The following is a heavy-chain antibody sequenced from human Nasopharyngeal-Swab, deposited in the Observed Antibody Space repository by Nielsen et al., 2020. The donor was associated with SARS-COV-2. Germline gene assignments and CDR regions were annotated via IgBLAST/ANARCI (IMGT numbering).Heavy chain of an antibody. CDR2: IYYSGST. CDR3: ARWGMTTVTTGYFDY. V-gene: IGHV4-31*02. D-gene: IGHD4-17*01. Sequence: CPAPGRGLEWIGYIYYSGSTYYNPSLKSRVTISVDTSKNQFSLKLSSVTAADTAVYYCARWGMTTVTTGYFDYWGQGTLVTVSS. J-gene: IGHJ4*02.